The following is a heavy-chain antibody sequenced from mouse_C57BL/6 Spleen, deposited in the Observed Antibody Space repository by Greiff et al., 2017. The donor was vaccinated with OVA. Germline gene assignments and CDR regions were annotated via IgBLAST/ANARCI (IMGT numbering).Heavy chain of an antibody. CDR2: IDPSDSYT. D-gene: IGHD4-1*01. V-gene: IGHV1-50*01. CDR1: GSTFTSYW. J-gene: IGHJ3*01. CDR3: ARRELGRGFAY. Sequence: QVQLQQPGAELVKPGASVKLSCKASGSTFTSYWMQWVKQRPGQGLEWIGEIDPSDSYTNYNQKFKGKATLTVDTSSSTAYMQLSSLTSEDSAVYYCARRELGRGFAYWGQGTLVTVSA.